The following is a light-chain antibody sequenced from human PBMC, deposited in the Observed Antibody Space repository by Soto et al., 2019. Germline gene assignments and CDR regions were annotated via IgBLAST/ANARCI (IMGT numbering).Light chain of an antibody. Sequence: DIQMTQSPSTLSASVGDRVTITCRASQSVGYWLAWYQQKPGKAPTFLVYDASNLHSGVPARFSGSGSGSEFTLAISSLQPDDFGTYYCQQYNSSWTFGQGTKVEIK. CDR2: DAS. J-gene: IGKJ1*01. CDR3: QQYNSSWT. CDR1: QSVGYW. V-gene: IGKV1-5*01.